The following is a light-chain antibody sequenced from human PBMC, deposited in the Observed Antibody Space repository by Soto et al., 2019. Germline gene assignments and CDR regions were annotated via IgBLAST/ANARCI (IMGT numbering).Light chain of an antibody. CDR3: QKYNSAPWT. CDR1: QGISNS. Sequence: DIQMTQSPSSLSASVGDRVTITCRASQGISNSLAWYQQKPGKVPKLLIYAASTLQSGVPSRFSGSGSGTDFTLTINRLQPDDVATYYCQKYNSAPWTFGQGTKVEIK. V-gene: IGKV1-27*01. J-gene: IGKJ1*01. CDR2: AAS.